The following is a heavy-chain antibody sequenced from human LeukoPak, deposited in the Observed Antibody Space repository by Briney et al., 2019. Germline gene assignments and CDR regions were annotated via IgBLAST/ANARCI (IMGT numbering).Heavy chain of an antibody. V-gene: IGHV4-59*11. CDR1: GGSISSHY. J-gene: IGHJ4*02. D-gene: IGHD6-19*01. CDR2: IFYTGTT. CDR3: ARGWGYFDY. Sequence: SETLSLTCTVSGGSISSHYWSWIRQPPGKGLEWIGYIFYTGTTNYNFSLKSRLAISVDTSKNQFSLRLTSVTAADTAVYYCARGWGYFDYWGQGTLVTVSS.